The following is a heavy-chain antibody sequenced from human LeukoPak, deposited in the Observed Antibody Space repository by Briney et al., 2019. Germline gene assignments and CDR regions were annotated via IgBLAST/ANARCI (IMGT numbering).Heavy chain of an antibody. D-gene: IGHD4-23*01. Sequence: GGSLRLSRAASGFTFSSYGMHWVRQAPGKGLEWVAVISCDGSNKYYADSVKGRFTISRDNSKNTLYLQMNSLRAEDTAVYYCAKEVSGNSGCWGQGTLVTVSS. V-gene: IGHV3-30*18. CDR1: GFTFSSYG. CDR2: ISCDGSNK. J-gene: IGHJ4*02. CDR3: AKEVSGNSGC.